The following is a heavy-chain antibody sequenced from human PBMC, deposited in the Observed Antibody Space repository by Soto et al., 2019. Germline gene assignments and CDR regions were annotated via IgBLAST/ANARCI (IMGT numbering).Heavy chain of an antibody. Sequence: PSETLSLTCAVYGGSFCGYYWSWIRQPPGKGLEWIGEINHSGSTNYNPSLKSRVTISVDTSKNQFSLKLSSVTAADTAVYYCARVLWFGELLRVPYETTYFDYWGQGTLVTVSS. CDR2: INHSGST. CDR3: ARVLWFGELLRVPYETTYFDY. CDR1: GGSFCGYY. D-gene: IGHD3-10*01. V-gene: IGHV4-34*01. J-gene: IGHJ4*02.